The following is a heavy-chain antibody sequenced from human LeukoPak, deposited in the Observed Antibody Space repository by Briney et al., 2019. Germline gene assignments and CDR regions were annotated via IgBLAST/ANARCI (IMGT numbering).Heavy chain of an antibody. CDR3: AKYLRNYFDD. V-gene: IGHV3-30*02. CDR2: IRYNGGNK. Sequence: GRSRRLSCAASGFTFSSYGMQWVRHAPGKGLEWVAFIRYNGGNKYYADFGKGRFTISRDNSKNTLCLQMNSPGPDDTALYFCAKYLRNYFDDWGRGTLVTVSS. J-gene: IGHJ4*02. CDR1: GFTFSSYG. D-gene: IGHD3-10*01.